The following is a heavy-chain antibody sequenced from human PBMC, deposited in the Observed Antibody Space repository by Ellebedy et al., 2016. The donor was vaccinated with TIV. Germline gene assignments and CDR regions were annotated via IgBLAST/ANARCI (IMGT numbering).Heavy chain of an antibody. CDR1: GGSTSSGGYY. CDR2: IYTSGGT. V-gene: IGHV4-61*02. D-gene: IGHD3-16*01. Sequence: SETLSLTXTVSGGSTSSGGYYWSWIRQPAGKGLEWIGRIYTSGGTDYNPSLKSRVTMSLDTSNNQFSLHLTSVTAADTAIYYCAREFGQWGQGTLVTVSS. J-gene: IGHJ4*02. CDR3: AREFGQ.